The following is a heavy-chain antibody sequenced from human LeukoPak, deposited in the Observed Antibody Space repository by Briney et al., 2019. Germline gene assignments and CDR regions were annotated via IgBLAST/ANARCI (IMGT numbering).Heavy chain of an antibody. J-gene: IGHJ4*02. CDR2: ISSSGSTI. D-gene: IGHD6-19*01. V-gene: IGHV3-11*04. CDR1: GFTFSDYY. CDR3: ARDRMDGSGWYFGY. Sequence: GGPLRLSCAASGFTFSDYYMSWIRQAPGKGLEWVSYISSSGSTIYYADSVKGRFTISRDNAKNSLYLQMNSPRAEDTAVYYCARDRMDGSGWYFGYWGQGTLVTVSS.